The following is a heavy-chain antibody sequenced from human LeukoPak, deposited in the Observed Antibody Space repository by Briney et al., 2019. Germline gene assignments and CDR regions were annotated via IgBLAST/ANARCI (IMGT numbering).Heavy chain of an antibody. J-gene: IGHJ3*02. CDR3: ARPSEGRYYYGSGSRRAFDI. CDR2: IYYSGST. Sequence: SETLSLTCTVSGGSISSSSYYWGWIRQPPGKGLEWIGSIYYSGSTYYNPSLKSRVTISVDTSKNQFSLKLSSVTAADTAVYYCARPSEGRYYYGSGSRRAFDIWGQGTMVTVSS. V-gene: IGHV4-39*07. D-gene: IGHD3-10*01. CDR1: GGSISSSSYY.